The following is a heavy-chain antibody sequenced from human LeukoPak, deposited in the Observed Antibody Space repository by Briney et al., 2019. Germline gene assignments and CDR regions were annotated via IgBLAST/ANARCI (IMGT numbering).Heavy chain of an antibody. Sequence: PSETLSLTCAVYGGSFSGYYWSWIRQPPGKGLEWIGEINHSGSTNYNPSLKSRVTISVDTSKNQFSLKLSSVTAADTAVYYCASDGVGATGPPLDYWGQGTLVTVSS. CDR3: ASDGVGATGPPLDY. CDR1: GGSFSGYY. V-gene: IGHV4-34*01. CDR2: INHSGST. J-gene: IGHJ4*02. D-gene: IGHD1-26*01.